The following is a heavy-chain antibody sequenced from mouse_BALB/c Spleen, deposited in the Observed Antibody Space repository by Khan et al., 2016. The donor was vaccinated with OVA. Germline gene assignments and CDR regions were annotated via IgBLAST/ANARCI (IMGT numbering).Heavy chain of an antibody. Sequence: EVELVESGGGLVKPGGSLKLSCAASGFTFSSYAMSWFRQPPETRLEWVASISSGGFTYYPDSVKGRFTISRDNARDILYLQMSSLRSEDTAIYYCKEGLFLYYFDYWGQGTTLTVSS. V-gene: IGHV5-6-5*01. D-gene: IGHD6-1*01. CDR1: GFTFSSYA. J-gene: IGHJ2*01. CDR3: KEGLFLYYFDY. CDR2: ISSGGFT.